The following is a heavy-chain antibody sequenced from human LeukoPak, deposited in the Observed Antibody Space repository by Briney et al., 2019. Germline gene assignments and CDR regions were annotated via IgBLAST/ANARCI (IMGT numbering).Heavy chain of an antibody. CDR2: IFYSGTT. CDR1: GASISNYY. V-gene: IGHV4-59*08. CDR3: ARFTTVVPAFWYFDL. Sequence: SETLSLTCTVSGASISNYYWSWIRQPPGKGLEWIGYIFYSGTTNYNPSLKSRVTVSLDTSKNQFSLQLKSVTAADTAVYYCARFTTVVPAFWYFDLWGRGTLVTVSS. D-gene: IGHD4-23*01. J-gene: IGHJ2*01.